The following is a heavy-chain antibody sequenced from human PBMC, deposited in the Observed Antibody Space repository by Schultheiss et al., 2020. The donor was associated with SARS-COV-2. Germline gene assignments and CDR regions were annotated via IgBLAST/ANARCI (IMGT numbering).Heavy chain of an antibody. J-gene: IGHJ2*01. CDR3: ARCSGSYHYWYFDL. D-gene: IGHD1-26*01. Sequence: GGSLRLSCAASGFTFDDYAMHWVRQAPGKGLEWVSGISWNSGSIGYADSVKGRFTISRDNAKNSLYLQMNSLRAEDTAVYYCARCSGSYHYWYFDLWGRGTLVTVSS. CDR1: GFTFDDYA. CDR2: ISWNSGSI. V-gene: IGHV3-9*01.